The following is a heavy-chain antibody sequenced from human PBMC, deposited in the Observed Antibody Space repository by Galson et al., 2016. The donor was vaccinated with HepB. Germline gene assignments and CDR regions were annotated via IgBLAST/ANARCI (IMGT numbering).Heavy chain of an antibody. V-gene: IGHV4-4*02. J-gene: IGHJ4*02. D-gene: IGHD1-26*01. CDR2: IYETGTA. CDR3: ARVTLGPTRAKFDS. Sequence: SETLSLTCAVSGGSINSSDWWSWVRQVPGKGLEWIGEIYETGTANHNPSLTRRLTMSVDKSKNQFSLNLSDVTAAETAIYYCARVTLGPTRAKFDSWGQGTLVTVSS. CDR1: GGSINSSDW.